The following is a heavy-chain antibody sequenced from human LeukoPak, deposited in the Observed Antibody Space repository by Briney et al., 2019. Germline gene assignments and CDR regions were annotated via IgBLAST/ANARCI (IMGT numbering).Heavy chain of an antibody. CDR3: ARALYYYDPRLFDY. Sequence: PSETLSLTCAVSGGSISSGGYSWSGIRQPPGKGLEWIGYIYYSGSTNYKSSLKSRVTISVDTSKNQFSLKLSSVTAADTAVYYCARALYYYDPRLFDYWGQGTLVTVSS. V-gene: IGHV4-61*08. CDR1: GGSISSGGYS. D-gene: IGHD3-22*01. J-gene: IGHJ4*02. CDR2: IYYSGST.